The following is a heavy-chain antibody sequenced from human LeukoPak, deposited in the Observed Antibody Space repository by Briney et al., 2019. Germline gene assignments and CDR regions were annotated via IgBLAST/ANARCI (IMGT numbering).Heavy chain of an antibody. V-gene: IGHV4-39*01. CDR3: APLPAARNGHGWFDP. CDR1: GGSISSSTYY. D-gene: IGHD2-2*01. Sequence: SETLSLPCTVSGGSISSSTYYWAWIRQPPGKGLEWIGSMNYGGSTYYNPSLKSRVTISVDTSKNQVSLKLSSVTAADTAVYYCAPLPAARNGHGWFDPWGQGTLVTVSS. J-gene: IGHJ5*02. CDR2: MNYGGST.